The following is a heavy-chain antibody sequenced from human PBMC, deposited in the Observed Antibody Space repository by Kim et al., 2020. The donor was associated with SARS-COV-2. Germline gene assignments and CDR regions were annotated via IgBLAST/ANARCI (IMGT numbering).Heavy chain of an antibody. CDR1: GFTFSSYA. J-gene: IGHJ4*02. Sequence: GGSLRLSCAASGFTFSSYAMSWVRQAPGKGLEWVSAISGSGGSTYYADSVKGRFTISRDNSKNTLYLQMNSLRAEDTAVYYCAKCFSRLRLYGESSGWYSFDYWGQGTLVTVSS. CDR2: ISGSGGST. D-gene: IGHD6-19*01. CDR3: AKCFSRLRLYGESSGWYSFDY. V-gene: IGHV3-23*01.